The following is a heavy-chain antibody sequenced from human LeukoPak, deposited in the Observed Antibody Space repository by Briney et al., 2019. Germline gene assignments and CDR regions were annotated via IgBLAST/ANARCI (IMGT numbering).Heavy chain of an antibody. CDR2: INPNSGGT. Sequence: WASVKVSCKASGYTFTGYYMHWVRQAPGQGLEWMGWINPNSGGTNYAQKFQGRVTMTRDTSISTAYMELSRLRSDDTAVYYCARGGEAVDLGLLRYFDWLLWTLDYWGQGTLVTVSS. J-gene: IGHJ4*02. D-gene: IGHD3-9*01. CDR3: ARGGEAVDLGLLRYFDWLLWTLDY. CDR1: GYTFTGYY. V-gene: IGHV1-2*02.